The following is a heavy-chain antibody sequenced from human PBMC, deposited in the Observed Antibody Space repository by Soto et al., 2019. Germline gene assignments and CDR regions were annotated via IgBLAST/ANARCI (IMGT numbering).Heavy chain of an antibody. CDR3: ARTYYYDTSGYYHY. V-gene: IGHV1-18*01. D-gene: IGHD3-22*01. CDR1: GYTFTTYG. CDR2: ISGHNGNT. J-gene: IGHJ4*02. Sequence: ASVKVSCKASGYTFTTYGISWVRQAPGQGLEWMGWISGHNGNTNYAQKFQGRVTMTTDTSTSTAYMELRSLRFDDTAVYYCARTYYYDTSGYYHYWGQGTLVTVSS.